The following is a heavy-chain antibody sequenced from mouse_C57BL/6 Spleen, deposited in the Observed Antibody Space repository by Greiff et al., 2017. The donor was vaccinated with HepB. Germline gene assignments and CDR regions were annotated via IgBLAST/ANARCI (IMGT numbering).Heavy chain of an antibody. CDR3: ARSGGSNCPLYCFDY. Sequence: QVQLQQPGAELVKPGASVKMSCKASGYTFTSYWITWVKQRPGQGLEWIGDIYPGSGSTNYNEKFKSKATLTVDTSSSTAYMQLSSLTSEDSAVYYCARSGGSNCPLYCFDYWGQGTTLTVSS. CDR2: IYPGSGST. V-gene: IGHV1-55*01. CDR1: GYTFTSYW. D-gene: IGHD2-5*01. J-gene: IGHJ2*01.